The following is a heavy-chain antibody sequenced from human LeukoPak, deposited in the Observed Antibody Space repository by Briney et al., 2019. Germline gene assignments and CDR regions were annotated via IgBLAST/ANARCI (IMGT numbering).Heavy chain of an antibody. D-gene: IGHD1-26*01. J-gene: IGHJ4*02. CDR3: AKDLSGSSFDY. CDR2: ISWNSGSI. V-gene: IGHV3-9*01. CDR1: GFSFDDYA. Sequence: GGSLRLSCAASGFSFDDYAMHSVRQAPGRGLEWVSGISWNSGSIGYADSVKGRFTISRDNAKNSLYLQMNSLRAEDTALYYCAKDLSGSSFDYWGQGTLVTVSS.